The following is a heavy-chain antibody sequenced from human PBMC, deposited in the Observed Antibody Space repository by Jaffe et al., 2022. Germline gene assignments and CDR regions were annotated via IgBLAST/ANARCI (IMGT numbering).Heavy chain of an antibody. CDR2: IYHSGST. CDR3: ARGGRDGYPLLYYYYYMDV. V-gene: IGHV4-38-2*01. CDR1: GYSISSGYY. Sequence: QVQLQESGPGLVKPSETLSLTCAVSGYSISSGYYWGWIRQPPGKGLEWIGSIYHSGSTYYNPSLKSRVTISVDTSKNQFSLKLSSVTAADTAVYYCARGGRDGYPLLYYYYYMDVWGKGTTVTVSS. D-gene: IGHD5-12*01. J-gene: IGHJ6*03.